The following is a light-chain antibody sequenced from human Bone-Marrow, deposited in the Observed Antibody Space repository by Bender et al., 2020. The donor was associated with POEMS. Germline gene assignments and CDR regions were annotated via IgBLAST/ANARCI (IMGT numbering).Light chain of an antibody. Sequence: QSALTQPPSASGSPGQSVTISCTGTSSDVGNYVSWYQQYPGKAPKLMIYDVSNRPSGISNRFSGSKSGNTASLTISGLQTEDEADYYCSSYTSGDTLIFGGGTRLTVL. CDR1: SSDVGNY. CDR2: DVS. V-gene: IGLV2-14*03. J-gene: IGLJ2*01. CDR3: SSYTSGDTLI.